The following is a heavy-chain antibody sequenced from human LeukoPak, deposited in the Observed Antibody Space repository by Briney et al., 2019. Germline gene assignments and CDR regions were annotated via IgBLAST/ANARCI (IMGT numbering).Heavy chain of an antibody. CDR1: GFTFSSYG. J-gene: IGHJ4*02. V-gene: IGHV3-30*02. D-gene: IGHD2-15*01. CDR3: AKVPRMNIVVVVAATQDDY. Sequence: PGGSLRLSCAASGFTFSSYGMHWVRQAPGKGLEWVAFIRYDGSNKYYADSVKGRFTISRDNSKNTLYLQMNSLRAEDMAVYYCAKVPRMNIVVVVAATQDDYWGQGTLVTVSS. CDR2: IRYDGSNK.